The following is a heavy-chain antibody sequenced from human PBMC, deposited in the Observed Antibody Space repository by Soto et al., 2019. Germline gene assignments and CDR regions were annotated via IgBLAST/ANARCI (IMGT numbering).Heavy chain of an antibody. CDR2: ISGSGGST. J-gene: IGHJ6*02. CDR3: AKDGEAAADRPPYYCYGLDV. CDR1: GFTFSSYA. V-gene: IGHV3-23*01. Sequence: EVQLLESGGGLVQPGGSLRLSCAASGFTFSSYAMSWVRQAPGKGLEWVSAISGSGGSTYYADSVKGRFTISRDNSKNTLYLQMNSLGAEDTAVYYCAKDGEAAADRPPYYCYGLDVWGQGTTVTVSS. D-gene: IGHD6-13*01.